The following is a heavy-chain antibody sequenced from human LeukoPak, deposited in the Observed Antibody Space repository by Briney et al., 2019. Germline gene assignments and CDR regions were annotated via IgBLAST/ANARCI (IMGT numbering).Heavy chain of an antibody. Sequence: PGASVKVSCKASGYTFTGYYMHWVRQAPGQGLEWMGWINPNSGGTNCRITMTRDTSISTAYMELSRLRFDDTAVYYCARVGYSSSDYWGQGTLVTVSS. CDR3: ARVGYSSSDY. CDR1: GYTFTGYY. J-gene: IGHJ4*02. CDR2: INPNSGGT. D-gene: IGHD6-6*01. V-gene: IGHV1-2*02.